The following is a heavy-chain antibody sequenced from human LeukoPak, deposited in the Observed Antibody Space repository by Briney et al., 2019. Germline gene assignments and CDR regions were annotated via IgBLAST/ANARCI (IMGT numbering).Heavy chain of an antibody. CDR1: GFNFSGFG. J-gene: IGHJ5*02. D-gene: IGHD1-1*01. CDR2: IRYDASNK. Sequence: GSLKLSCSASGFNFSGFGMDWVRPGPGQGLEWVAFIRYDASNKYYADSVKGRFTISRDNSKNTLYLQMNSLRAEDTAVYYCATDVHPGNNWFDPWGQGTLVTVSS. V-gene: IGHV3-30*02. CDR3: ATDVHPGNNWFDP.